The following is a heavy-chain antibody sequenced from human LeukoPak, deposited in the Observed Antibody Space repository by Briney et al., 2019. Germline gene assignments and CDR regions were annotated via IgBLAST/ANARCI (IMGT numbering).Heavy chain of an antibody. D-gene: IGHD6-13*01. J-gene: IGHJ6*02. Sequence: GGSLRLSCAASEFTFDNYAMSWVRQAPGKGLEWVSVISGSGYYSYYADSVKGRFTVSRDNSKTTLYLQMNSLRADDTAVYYCAKSMYSSSWSGYYGMDVWGQGTTVTVSS. CDR1: EFTFDNYA. CDR2: ISGSGYYS. CDR3: AKSMYSSSWSGYYGMDV. V-gene: IGHV3-23*01.